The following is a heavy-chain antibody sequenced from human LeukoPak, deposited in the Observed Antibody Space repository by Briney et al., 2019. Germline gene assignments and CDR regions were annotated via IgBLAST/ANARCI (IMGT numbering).Heavy chain of an antibody. J-gene: IGHJ3*02. CDR2: IYPGDSDT. CDR1: GYSFTSYW. CDR3: ATGARYSSSWYRRDDAFDI. Sequence: PGESLKISCKGSGYSFTSYWIGWVRQMPGKGLEWMGIIYPGDSDTRYSPSFQGQVTISADKSISTAYLQWSSLKASDTAMYYCATGARYSSSWYRRDDAFDIWGQGTMVTVSS. D-gene: IGHD6-13*01. V-gene: IGHV5-51*01.